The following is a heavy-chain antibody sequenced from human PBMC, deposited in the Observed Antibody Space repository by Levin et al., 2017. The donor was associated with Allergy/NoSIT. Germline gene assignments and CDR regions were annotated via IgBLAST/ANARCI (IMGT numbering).Heavy chain of an antibody. CDR1: GFTFSSYW. J-gene: IGHJ4*02. CDR2: INQDGSEK. CDR3: ARDDRYCSGTSCYRGGDFES. Sequence: PGGSLRLSCAASGFTFSSYWMSWVRQAPGRGLQWVANINQDGSEKYYVDSVKGRFTISRDNTKKSVYLQMNSLRAEDTAVYYCARDDRYCSGTSCYRGGDFESWGQGTVVTVSS. V-gene: IGHV3-7*04. D-gene: IGHD2-2*02.